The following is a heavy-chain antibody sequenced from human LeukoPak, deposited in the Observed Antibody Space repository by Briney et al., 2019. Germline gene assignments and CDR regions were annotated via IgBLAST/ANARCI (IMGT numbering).Heavy chain of an antibody. CDR1: GFTFSDYV. V-gene: IGHV3-48*02. D-gene: IGHD3-9*01. CDR3: ARDNDWAFHY. J-gene: IGHJ4*02. CDR2: INHDAKFI. Sequence: GGSLRLSCAVSGFTFSDYVMSWVRQAPGKGLEWVSYINHDAKFIYYADSVKGRFTISRDNARNSLYLQMNSLRDEDTAVYYCARDNDWAFHYWGQGTLVTVSS.